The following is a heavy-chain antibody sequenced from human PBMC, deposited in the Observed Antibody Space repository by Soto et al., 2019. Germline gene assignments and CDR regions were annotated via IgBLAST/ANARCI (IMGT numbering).Heavy chain of an antibody. CDR2: IYYTGTT. Sequence: SETLSLTWTVSRGSISNRIYYWGWIRQSPEKGLEWIGSIYYTGTTYYNTSLKSRLTMSVDTSRNQFSLRLSPVTAADTAVYYCASGMYDLGPTHWGQGSLVTVSS. CDR1: RGSISNRIYY. J-gene: IGHJ4*02. CDR3: ASGMYDLGPTH. V-gene: IGHV4-39*01. D-gene: IGHD2-8*01.